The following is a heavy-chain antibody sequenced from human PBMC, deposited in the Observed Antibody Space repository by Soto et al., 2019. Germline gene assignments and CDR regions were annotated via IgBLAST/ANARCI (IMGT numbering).Heavy chain of an antibody. J-gene: IGHJ4*02. CDR1: GFTFSNAW. Sequence: EVHLVESGGGLVNPGGSLRLSCAASGFTFSNAWLNWVRQAPGKGLEWVGRIKSKIDGGTIDYAAPVKGRFTISRDDSKNTLYLQMDNLKTEDTHVYYCTTGLAGIYAGWGLGTLVTVSP. CDR2: IKSKIDGGTI. V-gene: IGHV3-15*07. CDR3: TTGLAGIYAG. D-gene: IGHD1-26*01.